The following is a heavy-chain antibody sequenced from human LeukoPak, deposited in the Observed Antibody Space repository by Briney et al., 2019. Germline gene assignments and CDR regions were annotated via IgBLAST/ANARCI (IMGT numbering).Heavy chain of an antibody. CDR3: ARDLRYCTNGVCSSDY. D-gene: IGHD2-8*01. CDR1: GYTFTSYY. J-gene: IGHJ4*02. V-gene: IGHV1-46*01. Sequence: ASVKVSCTASGYTFTSYYMHWVRQAPGQGLEWMGIINPSGGSTSYAQKFQGRVTMTRDTSTSTVYMELSSLRSEDTAVYYCARDLRYCTNGVCSSDYWGQGTLVTVSS. CDR2: INPSGGST.